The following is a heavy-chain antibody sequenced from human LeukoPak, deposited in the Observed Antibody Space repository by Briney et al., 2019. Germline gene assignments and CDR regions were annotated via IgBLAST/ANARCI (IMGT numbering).Heavy chain of an antibody. CDR3: ARERFYSSGSKSNRVDY. CDR1: GYTFSGYY. J-gene: IGHJ4*02. D-gene: IGHD6-19*01. Sequence: WASVKVSCKASGYTFSGYYMHWVRQAPGQGLEWMGWINPDSGGTNYGQNFQGRVTMTRDTAINTAYMELSSLRSDDTAVYYCARERFYSSGSKSNRVDYWGQGTLVTVSS. V-gene: IGHV1-2*02. CDR2: INPDSGGT.